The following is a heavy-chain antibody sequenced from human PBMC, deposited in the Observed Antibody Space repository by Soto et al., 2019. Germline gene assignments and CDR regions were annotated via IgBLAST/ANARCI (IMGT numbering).Heavy chain of an antibody. J-gene: IGHJ4*02. CDR2: IYWDDDK. D-gene: IGHD2-15*01. CDR3: AHRAVLCSGGTCYSHPFDF. Sequence: QITLKESGPTLVKPTQTLTLTCTFSGFSLTTTGVGVGWIRQPPGKALEWLAIIYWDDDKRYSPSLKSRLTITKDLSKNPVVLTMTNMDPVDTATYFCAHRAVLCSGGTCYSHPFDFWGQGTLVTVSS. CDR1: GFSLTTTGVG. V-gene: IGHV2-5*02.